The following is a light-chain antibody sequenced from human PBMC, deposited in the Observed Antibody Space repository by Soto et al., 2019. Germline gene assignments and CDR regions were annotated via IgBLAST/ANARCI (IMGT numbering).Light chain of an antibody. Sequence: EIVLAQSPGTLYLSPGERATLSCRASQSVSSSSLAWYQQKPGQAPRLLIYDASSRATGIPDRFTASGSGTEFTLTISRLEPEDFAMYYCQQYGNSFTFGPGTRVKIK. CDR2: DAS. CDR3: QQYGNSFT. CDR1: QSVSSSS. V-gene: IGKV3-20*01. J-gene: IGKJ3*01.